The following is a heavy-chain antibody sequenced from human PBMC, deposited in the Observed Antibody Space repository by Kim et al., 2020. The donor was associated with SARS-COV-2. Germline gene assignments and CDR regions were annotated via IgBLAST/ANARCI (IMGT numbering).Heavy chain of an antibody. D-gene: IGHD1-7*01. J-gene: IGHJ6*02. CDR3: ARGDGENWNYGEDYYYYGMDV. CDR1: GGTFSSYA. CDR2: IIPIFGTA. V-gene: IGHV1-69*13. Sequence: SVKVSCKASGGTFSSYAISWVRQAPGQGLEWMGGIIPIFGTANYAQKFQGRVTITADESTSTAYMELSSLRSEDTAVYYCARGDGENWNYGEDYYYYGMDVWGQGTTVTVSS.